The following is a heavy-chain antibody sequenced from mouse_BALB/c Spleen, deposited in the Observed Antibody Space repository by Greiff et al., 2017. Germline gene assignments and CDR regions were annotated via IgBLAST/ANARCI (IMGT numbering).Heavy chain of an antibody. CDR3: ARDARYGHAMDY. CDR2: SRNKANDYTT. J-gene: IGHJ4*01. V-gene: IGHV7-1*02. D-gene: IGHD2-10*02. Sequence: EVMLVESGGGLVQPGGSLRLSCATSGFTFSDFYMEWVRQPPGKRLEWIAASRNKANDYTTEYSASVKGRFIVSRDTSQSILYLQMKAVRAEDTAIYCCARDARYGHAMDYWGQGTSVTVSS. CDR1: GFTFSDFY.